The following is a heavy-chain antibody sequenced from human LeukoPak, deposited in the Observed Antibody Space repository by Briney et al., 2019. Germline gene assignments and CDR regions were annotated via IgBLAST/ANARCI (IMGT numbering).Heavy chain of an antibody. J-gene: IGHJ5*02. CDR3: ARHISGSSWFDP. CDR2: IYYGGRT. V-gene: IGHV4-39*01. CDR1: GGSISSSTYS. Sequence: SETLSLTCTVSGGSISSSTYSWGWILQPPGNGLEWIGHIYYGGRTYYNPSLKSRVTISVDTSKTQFSLKLSYVTAADTAVYYCARHISGSSWFDPWGQGTLVTVSS. D-gene: IGHD6-6*01.